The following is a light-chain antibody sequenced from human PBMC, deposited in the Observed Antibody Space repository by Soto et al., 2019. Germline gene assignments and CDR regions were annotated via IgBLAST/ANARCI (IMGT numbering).Light chain of an antibody. Sequence: DIQITQSPSSLSASVGDRVTITCRASQSISSYLNWYQQKPGTAPNLLIYSASTLQSGVPSRFSGSGSGTDFTLTISSLQPEDFATYYCQQSYSTPRTFGQGTKVDIK. J-gene: IGKJ1*01. CDR2: SAS. CDR3: QQSYSTPRT. V-gene: IGKV1-39*01. CDR1: QSISSY.